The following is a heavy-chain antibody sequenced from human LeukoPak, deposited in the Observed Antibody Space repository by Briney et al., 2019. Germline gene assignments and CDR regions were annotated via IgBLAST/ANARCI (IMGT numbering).Heavy chain of an antibody. CDR2: IRYDGSNK. J-gene: IGHJ4*02. CDR3: AKTYYYDSSGYYY. Sequence: PGRSLRLSCAASGFTFSSYGMHWVRQAPGKGLEWVAFIRYDGSNKYYADSVKGRFTISRDNSKNTLYLQMNSLRAEDTAVYYCAKTYYYDSSGYYYWGQGTLVTVSS. CDR1: GFTFSSYG. D-gene: IGHD3-22*01. V-gene: IGHV3-30*02.